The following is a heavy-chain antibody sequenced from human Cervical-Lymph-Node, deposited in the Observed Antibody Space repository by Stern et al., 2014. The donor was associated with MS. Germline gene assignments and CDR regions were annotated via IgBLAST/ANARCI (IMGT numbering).Heavy chain of an antibody. CDR2: IDTGSCAT. D-gene: IGHD3-16*02. CDR3: ARIYCSGDECYHSFDT. Sequence: QVQLVQSGAEVKKPGASAKVSCKASGYRFSTFYLHWLRQAPGQGLQWIGRIDTGSCATNSSQTFQGRLTMTRDSSITTAYLELSGLRSDDTAVYYCARIYCSGDECYHSFDTWGQGTLVTVSS. J-gene: IGHJ4*02. CDR1: GYRFSTFY. V-gene: IGHV1-2*02.